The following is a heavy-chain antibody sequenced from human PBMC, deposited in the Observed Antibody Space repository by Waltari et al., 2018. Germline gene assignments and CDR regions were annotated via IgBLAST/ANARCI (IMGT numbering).Heavy chain of an antibody. CDR3: AKEREQWLVDH. CDR2: IWYDGSNK. D-gene: IGHD6-19*01. Sequence: QVQLVESGGGVVQPGRSLRLSCAASGFTFSSYGMHWVRQAPGKGLEWVAVIWYDGSNKYYADSVKGRFTISRDNSKNTLYLQMNSLRAEDTAVYYCAKEREQWLVDHWGQGTLVTVSS. CDR1: GFTFSSYG. J-gene: IGHJ4*02. V-gene: IGHV3-33*06.